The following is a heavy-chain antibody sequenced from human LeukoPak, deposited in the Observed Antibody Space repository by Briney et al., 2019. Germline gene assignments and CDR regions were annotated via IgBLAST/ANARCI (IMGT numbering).Heavy chain of an antibody. V-gene: IGHV3-48*04. CDR3: ASEGVVGPVAHFDY. J-gene: IGHJ4*02. Sequence: GGSLRLSCAASGFTFSSYSMNWVRQAPGRGLEWVAYISRSSRTIYYGDAVKGRFTIARDNAKNSLYLQMNSLRAEDTAVYYCASEGVVGPVAHFDYWGQGALVTVSS. CDR1: GFTFSSYS. CDR2: ISRSSRTI. D-gene: IGHD1-26*01.